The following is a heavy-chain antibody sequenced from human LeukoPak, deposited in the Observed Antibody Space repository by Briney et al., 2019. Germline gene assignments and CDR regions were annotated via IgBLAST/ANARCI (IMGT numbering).Heavy chain of an antibody. D-gene: IGHD2-21*02. CDR2: ISGSGGST. CDR1: GFTFSSYG. CDR3: ATVVTAIGDDY. V-gene: IGHV3-23*01. J-gene: IGHJ4*02. Sequence: GGSLRLSCAASGFTFSSYGMSWVRQAPGKGLEWVSAISGSGGSTYYADSVKGRFTISRDNSKNTLYLQMNSLRAEDTAVYYCATVVTAIGDDYWGQGTLVTVSS.